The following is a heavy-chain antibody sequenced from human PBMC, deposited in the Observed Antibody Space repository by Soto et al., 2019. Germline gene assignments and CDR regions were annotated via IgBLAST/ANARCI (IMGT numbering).Heavy chain of an antibody. CDR1: GGTFSSYT. V-gene: IGHV1-69*02. D-gene: IGHD2-15*01. CDR3: ASSPYCSGGSCYSLSWFDP. Sequence: SVKVSCKASGGTFSSYTISWVRQAPGQGLEWMGRIIPILGIANYAQKFQGRVTITADKSTSTAYMELSSLRSEDTAVYYCASSPYCSGGSCYSLSWFDPWGQGTLVTVSS. J-gene: IGHJ5*02. CDR2: IIPILGIA.